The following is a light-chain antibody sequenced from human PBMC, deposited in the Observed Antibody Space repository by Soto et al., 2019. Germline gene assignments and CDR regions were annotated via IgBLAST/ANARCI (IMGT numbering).Light chain of an antibody. CDR3: ETWDSNNWV. CDR1: SGHSSYI. Sequence: QPVLTQSSSASASLGSSVKLTCTLSSGHSSYIIAWHQQQPGKAPRYLMKLEGSGNYNKGSGVPDRFSGSSSGADRYLTISNLQFEDEAEYYCETWDSNNWVFGGGTKLTVL. CDR2: LEGSGNY. J-gene: IGLJ3*02. V-gene: IGLV4-60*02.